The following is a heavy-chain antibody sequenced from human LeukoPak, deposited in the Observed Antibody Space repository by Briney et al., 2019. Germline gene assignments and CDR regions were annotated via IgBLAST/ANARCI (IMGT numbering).Heavy chain of an antibody. CDR2: IYYSGST. CDR1: GGSISSSSYY. J-gene: IGHJ4*02. V-gene: IGHV4-39*01. Sequence: PSETLSLTCTVSGGSISSSSYYWGWLRQPPGKGLEGIGSIYYSGSTYYNPSLKSRVTISVDTSKNQFSLKLSSVTAADTAVYYCARHIVSTHDYWGQGTLVTVSS. CDR3: ARHIVSTHDY. D-gene: IGHD2-15*01.